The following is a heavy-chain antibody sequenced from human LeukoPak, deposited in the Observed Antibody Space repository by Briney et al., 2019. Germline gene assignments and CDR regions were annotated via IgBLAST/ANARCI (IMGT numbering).Heavy chain of an antibody. CDR1: VYTFTSYD. D-gene: IGHD3-16*02. CDR3: ARGGYDYVLGSYRYTWGWFDP. CDR2: MNPYCGNP. J-gene: IGHJ5*02. Sequence: VSSVNVSLKGSVYTFTSYDIHWVRPATGQGREWMGWMNPYCGNPSYAQKFQGRVTMITNTSISTAYMEMGSLETEDTAVYYCARGGYDYVLGSYRYTWGWFDPWGQGTLVTVSS. V-gene: IGHV1-8*01.